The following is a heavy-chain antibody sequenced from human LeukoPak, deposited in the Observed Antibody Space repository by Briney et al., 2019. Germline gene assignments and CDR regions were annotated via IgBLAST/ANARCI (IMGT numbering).Heavy chain of an antibody. J-gene: IGHJ4*02. V-gene: IGHV3-21*01. D-gene: IGHD2-2*01. Sequence: GGSLRLSCAVSGFTISNYNMNWVRQAPGKGLEWVSSISSGSSYIYYADSVKGRFTISRDNSKNTLYLQMNSLRAEDTAVYYCAKDHCSSTSCFYFDYWGQGTLVTVSS. CDR1: GFTISNYN. CDR2: ISSGSSYI. CDR3: AKDHCSSTSCFYFDY.